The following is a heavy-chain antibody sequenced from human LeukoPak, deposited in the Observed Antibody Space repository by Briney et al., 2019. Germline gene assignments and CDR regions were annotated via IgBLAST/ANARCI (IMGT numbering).Heavy chain of an antibody. J-gene: IGHJ5*02. CDR1: GYTFTGYY. CDR2: ISPSGGST. V-gene: IGHV1-46*01. CDR3: ARDNSVGDNAWWFDP. D-gene: IGHD1-26*01. Sequence: ASVKVSCKASGYTFTGYYVHWVRQAPGQGLEWMGVISPSGGSTTYAQKFQGRVTLTRDMSTSTDYLELSSLRSEDTAVYYCARDNSVGDNAWWFDPWGQGTLVTVSS.